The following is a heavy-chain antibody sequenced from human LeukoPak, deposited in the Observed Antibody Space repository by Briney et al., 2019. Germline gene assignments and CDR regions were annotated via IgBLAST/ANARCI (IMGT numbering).Heavy chain of an antibody. CDR2: IKSKTHGGTT. J-gene: IGHJ4*02. CDR1: GFTFSTYE. D-gene: IGHD3-22*01. V-gene: IGHV3-15*01. CDR3: ATEFFQNGYNY. Sequence: GSLRLSCAASGFTFSTYEMNWVRQAPGKGLEWVGHIKSKTHGGTTDYAAPVKGRFTISRDDSKNTLYLQMNSLKIDDTAVYHCATEFFQNGYNYWGLGTLVTVSS.